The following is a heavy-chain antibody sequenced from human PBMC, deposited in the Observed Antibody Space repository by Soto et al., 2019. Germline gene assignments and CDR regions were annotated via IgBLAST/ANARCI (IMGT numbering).Heavy chain of an antibody. V-gene: IGHV1-2*02. CDR3: ACTFDSSSRDY. Sequence: ASVKVSCKASGYTFTGYYMHWVRQAPGQGLEWMGWINPNSGGTNYAQKFQGRVTMTRDTSISTAYMELSSLRSEDTAVYYCACTFDSSSRDYWGQGTLVTVSS. CDR1: GYTFTGYY. J-gene: IGHJ4*02. CDR2: INPNSGGT. D-gene: IGHD6-6*01.